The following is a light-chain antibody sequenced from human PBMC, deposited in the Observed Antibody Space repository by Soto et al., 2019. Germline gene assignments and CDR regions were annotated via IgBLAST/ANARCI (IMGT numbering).Light chain of an antibody. Sequence: VLTQSPGTLSLSPGEKATLSCRASQSVSSSYLAWYQQKPGQAPRLLIYGASSRATGIPDRFSGSGSGTDFTLTVSRLEPEDYAMYYCQQFGSLSLTFGQDIRMDIK. CDR2: GAS. V-gene: IGKV3-20*01. J-gene: IGKJ1*01. CDR1: QSVSSSY. CDR3: QQFGSLSLT.